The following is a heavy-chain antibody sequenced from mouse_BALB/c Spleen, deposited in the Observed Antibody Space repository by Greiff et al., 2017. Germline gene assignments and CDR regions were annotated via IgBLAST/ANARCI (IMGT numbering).Heavy chain of an antibody. J-gene: IGHJ2*01. CDR3: TTSSGYPIFDY. CDR1: GFTFSNYW. V-gene: IGHV6-6*02. Sequence: EVKLVESGGGLVQPGGSMKLSCVASGFTFSNYWMNWVRQSPEKGLEWVAEIRLKSNNYATHYAESVKGRFTISRDDSKSSVYLQMNNLRAEDTGIYYCTTSSGYPIFDYWGQGTTLTVSS. CDR2: IRLKSNNYAT. D-gene: IGHD3-1*01.